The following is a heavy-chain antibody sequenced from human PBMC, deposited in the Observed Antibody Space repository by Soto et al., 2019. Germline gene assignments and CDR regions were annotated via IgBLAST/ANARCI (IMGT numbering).Heavy chain of an antibody. V-gene: IGHV5-51*01. J-gene: IGHJ5*02. CDR3: ATHYYGSGSAVSGFDP. Sequence: GESLKISCKGSGYSFTSYWIGWVRQMPGKGLGWMGIIYPGDSDTRYSPSFQGQVTISADKSISTAYLQWSSLKASDTAMYYCATHYYGSGSAVSGFDPWGQGTLVTVSS. CDR2: IYPGDSDT. CDR1: GYSFTSYW. D-gene: IGHD3-10*01.